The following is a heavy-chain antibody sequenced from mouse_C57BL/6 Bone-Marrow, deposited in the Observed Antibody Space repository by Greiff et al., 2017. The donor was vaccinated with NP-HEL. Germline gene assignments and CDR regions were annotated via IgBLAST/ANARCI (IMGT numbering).Heavy chain of an antibody. J-gene: IGHJ2*01. CDR3: ARRTVVAGDD. Sequence: VQLQESGAELARPGASVKLSCKASGYTFTSYGISWVKQRTGQGLEWIGEIYPRSGNTYYNEKFQGKATLTPDKSSSTAYMELRSLTSEDSAVDFCARRTVVAGDDWGQGTTLTVSS. V-gene: IGHV1-81*01. CDR2: IYPRSGNT. D-gene: IGHD1-1*01. CDR1: GYTFTSYG.